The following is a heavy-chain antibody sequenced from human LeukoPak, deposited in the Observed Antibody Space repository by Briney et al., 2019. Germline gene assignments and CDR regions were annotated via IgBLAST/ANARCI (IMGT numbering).Heavy chain of an antibody. CDR2: IYYSGST. Sequence: SETLSLTCTVSRGSISLYHWSWIRQPPGKGLEWIGHIYYSGSTNYNPSLKSRVTISIDTSKNQFSLKLSSVTAADTAVYYCARGDFGGGYCYDYWGQGTLVTVSS. V-gene: IGHV4-59*01. D-gene: IGHD2-21*02. CDR3: ARGDFGGGYCYDY. CDR1: RGSISLYH. J-gene: IGHJ4*02.